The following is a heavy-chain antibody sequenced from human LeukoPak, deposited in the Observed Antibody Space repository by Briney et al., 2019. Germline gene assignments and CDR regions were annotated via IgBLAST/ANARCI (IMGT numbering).Heavy chain of an antibody. Sequence: SQTLSLTCTVSGGSISSGDYYWSWIRQPPGKGLEWLGYIYYSGSTYYNPSLKSRVTISVDTSKNQFSLKLSSVTAADTAVYYCARGSHVSNIVVVPAAPRFDPWGQGTLVTVSS. CDR1: GGSISSGDYY. CDR2: IYYSGST. J-gene: IGHJ5*02. CDR3: ARGSHVSNIVVVPAAPRFDP. V-gene: IGHV4-30-4*08. D-gene: IGHD2-2*01.